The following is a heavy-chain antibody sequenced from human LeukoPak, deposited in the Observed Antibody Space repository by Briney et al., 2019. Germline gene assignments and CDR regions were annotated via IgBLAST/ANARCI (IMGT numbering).Heavy chain of an antibody. CDR2: IKHNGGEK. V-gene: IGHV3-7*01. D-gene: IGHD3-22*01. CDR1: GFTFTDYF. CDR3: ARVGSGYYYGY. J-gene: IGHJ4*02. Sequence: PGVSLRLSCAASGFTFTDYFMSWVRQAPGKGLEWVASIKHNGGEKYYVDSVKGRFTISRDNAKNSLYLEMSSLRAEDTAVYYCARVGSGYYYGYWGQGTLVTVSS.